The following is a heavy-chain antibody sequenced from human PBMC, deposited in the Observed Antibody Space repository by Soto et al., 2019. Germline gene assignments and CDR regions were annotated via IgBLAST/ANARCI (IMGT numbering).Heavy chain of an antibody. CDR3: AASPLVLVTAPTFDH. CDR2: VYGSGST. V-gene: IGHV4-39*01. Sequence: PSETLSLTCIVSGGSIMSRNYYWGWIRQPPGKGLEWIVSVYGSGSTYYNPSLKSRVTIPVDMPRNQFSLKLSSVTAADTAVYYRAASPLVLVTAPTFDHWGQGTLVTVSS. J-gene: IGHJ5*02. CDR1: GGSIMSRNYY. D-gene: IGHD2-21*02.